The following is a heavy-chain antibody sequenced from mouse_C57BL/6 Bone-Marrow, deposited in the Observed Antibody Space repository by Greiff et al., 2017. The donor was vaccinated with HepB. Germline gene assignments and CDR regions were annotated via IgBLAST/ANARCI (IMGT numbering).Heavy chain of an antibody. D-gene: IGHD1-1*01. V-gene: IGHV1-55*01. CDR3: AREITTVVADFDY. Sequence: QVQLQQPGAELVKPGASVKMSCKASGYTFTRYWITWVKQRPGQGLEWIGDIYPGSGSTNYNEKFKSKATLTVDTSSSTAYMQLSSLTSEDSAVYYCAREITTVVADFDYWGQGTTLTVSS. CDR1: GYTFTRYW. J-gene: IGHJ2*01. CDR2: IYPGSGST.